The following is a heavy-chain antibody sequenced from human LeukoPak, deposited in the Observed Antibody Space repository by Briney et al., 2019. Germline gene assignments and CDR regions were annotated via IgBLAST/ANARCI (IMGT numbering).Heavy chain of an antibody. CDR1: GFTFSSYG. D-gene: IGHD3-22*01. J-gene: IGHJ4*02. Sequence: PGGSLRLSCAASGFTFSSYGMSWVRQAPGKGLEWVANIKQDGSEKYYVDSVKGRFTISRDNAKNSLYLQRNSLRAENTAVYYCARDGDSSGYYLYYFDYWGQGTLVTVSS. V-gene: IGHV3-7*03. CDR3: ARDGDSSGYYLYYFDY. CDR2: IKQDGSEK.